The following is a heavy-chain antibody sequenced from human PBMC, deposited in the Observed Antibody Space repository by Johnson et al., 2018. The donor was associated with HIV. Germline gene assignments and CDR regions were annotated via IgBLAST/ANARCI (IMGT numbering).Heavy chain of an antibody. CDR2: ISSSGRTI. CDR3: ARAYRRSFDF. CDR1: GFTFSHAW. D-gene: IGHD5-12*01. V-gene: IGHV3-11*04. J-gene: IGHJ3*01. Sequence: QVQLVESGGGLVKPGGSLRLSCAASGFTFSHAWMSWVRQAPGKGLECVSYISSSGRTIYYADSVKGRFTISRDNAENSLYLQMNSLRAEDTAVYFCARAYRRSFDFWGQGTVVTVSS.